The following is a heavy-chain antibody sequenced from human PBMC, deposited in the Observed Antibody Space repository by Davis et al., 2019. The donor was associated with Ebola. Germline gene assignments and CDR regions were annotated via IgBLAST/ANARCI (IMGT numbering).Heavy chain of an antibody. CDR2: ISSSSSYI. CDR1: GFTFSSYS. D-gene: IGHD1-26*01. J-gene: IGHJ4*02. V-gene: IGHV3-21*01. CDR3: ARFSRELAFREISFDY. Sequence: GESLKISCAASGFTFSSYSMNWVRQAPGKGLEWVSSISSSSSYIYYADSVKGRFTISRDNAKNSLYLQMNSLRAEDTAVYYCARFSRELAFREISFDYWGQGTLVTVSS.